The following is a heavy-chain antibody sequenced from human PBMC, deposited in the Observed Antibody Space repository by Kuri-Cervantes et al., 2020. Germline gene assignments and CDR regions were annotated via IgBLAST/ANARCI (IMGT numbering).Heavy chain of an antibody. D-gene: IGHD4-23*01. CDR1: GFTFDDYG. J-gene: IGHJ4*02. Sequence: GESLKISCAASGFTFDDYGMSWVRQAPGKGLEWVSGINWNGGSTGYADSVKGRFTISRDNSKNTLYLQVNSLRAEDTAVYYCARDYGSNFFDYWGQGTLVTVSS. CDR2: INWNGGST. CDR3: ARDYGSNFFDY. V-gene: IGHV3-20*04.